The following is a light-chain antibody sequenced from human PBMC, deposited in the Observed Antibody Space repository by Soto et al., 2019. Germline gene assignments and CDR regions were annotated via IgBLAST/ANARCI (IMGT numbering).Light chain of an antibody. Sequence: DIQMTQSPSTLSASVGDRVTITCRASQSISDWLAWYQQKPGKAPKLLIYKASSLESGVPSRFSGSGSGTDVTLTISSLQPDDFATYYCQQYNCYSRTFGQGTKVEV. V-gene: IGKV1-5*03. CDR2: KAS. CDR1: QSISDW. CDR3: QQYNCYSRT. J-gene: IGKJ1*01.